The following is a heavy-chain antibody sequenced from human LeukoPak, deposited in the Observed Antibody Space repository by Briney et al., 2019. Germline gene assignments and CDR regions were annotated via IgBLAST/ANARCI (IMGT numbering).Heavy chain of an antibody. Sequence: HAGGSLRLSCAASGFTFSSYWMSWVRQAPGKGLEWVANIKQDGSEKYYVDSVKGRFTISRDNAKNSLYLQMNSLRAEDTAVYYCIHTNGDWRLDYWGQGTLVTVSS. V-gene: IGHV3-7*03. CDR1: GFTFSSYW. D-gene: IGHD4-17*01. CDR3: IHTNGDWRLDY. CDR2: IKQDGSEK. J-gene: IGHJ4*02.